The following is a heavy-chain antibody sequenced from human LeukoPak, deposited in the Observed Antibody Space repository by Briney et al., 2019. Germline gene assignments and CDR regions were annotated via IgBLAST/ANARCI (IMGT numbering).Heavy chain of an antibody. V-gene: IGHV3-53*01. D-gene: IGHD4-23*01. J-gene: IGHJ6*03. CDR2: IYSDGST. Sequence: PGGSLRLSCAASGFTVSSNYMSWVRQAPGKGLEWVSVIYSDGSTYYADSVKGRFTISRDNSKNTLYLQMNSLRAEDTAVYYCAKDARTTVVAYYYYYMDVWGKGTTVTVSS. CDR3: AKDARTTVVAYYYYYMDV. CDR1: GFTVSSNY.